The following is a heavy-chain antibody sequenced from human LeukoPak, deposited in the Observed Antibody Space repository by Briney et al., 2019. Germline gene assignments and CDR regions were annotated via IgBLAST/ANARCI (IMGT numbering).Heavy chain of an antibody. D-gene: IGHD2-15*01. CDR3: ARMGYCSGGSCYVYYYYYMDV. CDR1: GYTLTELS. J-gene: IGHJ6*03. Sequence: ASVKVSCKVSGYTLTELSMHWVRQAPGKGLEWMGGFDPEDGETIYAQKFQGRVTMTEDTSTDTAYMELSSLRSEDTAVYYCARMGYCSGGSCYVYYYYYMDVWGKGTTVTISS. CDR2: FDPEDGET. V-gene: IGHV1-24*01.